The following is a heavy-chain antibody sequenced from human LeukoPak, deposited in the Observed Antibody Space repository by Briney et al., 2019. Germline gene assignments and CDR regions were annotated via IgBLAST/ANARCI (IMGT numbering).Heavy chain of an antibody. D-gene: IGHD6-6*01. CDR3: ARDCNARYRSSCW. J-gene: IGHJ4*02. CDR1: GGTFSSYA. CDR2: IIPILGIA. V-gene: IGHV1-69*04. Sequence: SVKVSCKASGGTFSSYAISWVRQAPGQGLEWMGRIIPILGIANYAQKFQGRVTITADKSTSTAYMELSSLRSEDTAVYYCARDCNARYRSSCWWGQGTLVTVSS.